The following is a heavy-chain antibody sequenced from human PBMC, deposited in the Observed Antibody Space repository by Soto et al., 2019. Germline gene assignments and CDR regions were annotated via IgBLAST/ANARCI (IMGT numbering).Heavy chain of an antibody. J-gene: IGHJ4*02. CDR3: ARGVDYFDY. CDR1: GFTFNRYG. CDR2: IWYDGSSE. V-gene: IGHV3-33*01. Sequence: QVQLVESGGGVVQPGRSLRLSCAASGFTFNRYGMHWVRQAPGKGLAWVAVIWYDGSSEYYADSVKGRFTISRDNSKNTLFLQMNSLRAEDTAVYYCARGVDYFDYWRQGTLVTVSS.